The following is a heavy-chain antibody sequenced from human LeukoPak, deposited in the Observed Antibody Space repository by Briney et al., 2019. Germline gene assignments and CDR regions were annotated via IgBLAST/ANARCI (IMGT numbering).Heavy chain of an antibody. J-gene: IGHJ3*02. CDR2: INLRGST. CDR3: ARGPYSYDSSGAFDI. CDR1: GGSFNDYY. V-gene: IGHV4-34*01. D-gene: IGHD3-22*01. Sequence: SETLSLTCAVYGGSFNDYYWNWIRQPPGKGLEWIGEINLRGSTTYNPSLKSRVTISLDESKNQFSLKLSSVTAADTAVYFCARGPYSYDSSGAFDIWGQGTMVTVSS.